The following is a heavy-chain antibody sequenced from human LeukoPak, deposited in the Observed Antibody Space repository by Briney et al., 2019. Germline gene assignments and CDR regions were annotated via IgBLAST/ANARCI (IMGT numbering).Heavy chain of an antibody. J-gene: IGHJ4*02. D-gene: IGHD1-26*01. Sequence: ASVKVSRKASGYTFTGYYMHWVRQAPGQGLEWMGRINPNSGGTNYAQKFQGRVTMTRDTSISTAYMELSRLRSDDTAVYYCARDYSGSFYFDYWGQGTLVTVSS. V-gene: IGHV1-2*06. CDR3: ARDYSGSFYFDY. CDR1: GYTFTGYY. CDR2: INPNSGGT.